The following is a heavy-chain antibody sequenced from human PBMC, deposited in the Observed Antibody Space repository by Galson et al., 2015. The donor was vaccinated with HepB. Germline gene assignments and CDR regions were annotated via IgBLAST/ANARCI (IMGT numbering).Heavy chain of an antibody. CDR3: ARDISSRWSRSPSY. CDR2: ISVYNGNT. Sequence: SVKVSCKASGYTFTSYGISWVRQAPGQGLEWMGWISVYNGNTNYAQKLQGRVTMTTDTSTSTAYMELRSLRSDDTAVYYCARDISSRWSRSPSYWGQGTLVTVSS. J-gene: IGHJ4*02. CDR1: GYTFTSYG. V-gene: IGHV1-18*04. D-gene: IGHD6-6*01.